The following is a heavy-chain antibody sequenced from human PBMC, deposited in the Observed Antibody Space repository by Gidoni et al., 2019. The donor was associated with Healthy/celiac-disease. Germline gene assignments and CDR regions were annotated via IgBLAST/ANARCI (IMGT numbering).Heavy chain of an antibody. Sequence: EVQLMESGGGLVQPGGSLRLSCAASGFTFSSYWMRWVRQAPGKGLEWVANIKQDGSEKYYVDSVKGRFTISRDNAKNSLYLQMNSLRAEDTAVYYCASVHREGYCSGGSCYRFDYWGQGTLVTVSS. CDR3: ASVHREGYCSGGSCYRFDY. CDR1: GFTFSSYW. D-gene: IGHD2-15*01. V-gene: IGHV3-7*02. J-gene: IGHJ4*02. CDR2: IKQDGSEK.